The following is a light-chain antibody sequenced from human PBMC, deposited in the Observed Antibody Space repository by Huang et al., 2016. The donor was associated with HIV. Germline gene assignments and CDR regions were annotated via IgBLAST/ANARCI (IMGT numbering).Light chain of an antibody. CDR1: QSISSY. CDR3: QQSYSTPRIT. V-gene: IGKV1-39*01. Sequence: DIQMTQSPSSLSASVGDRVTITCRASQSISSYLNWYQQRPGKAPKLLIFAASSLQSGVPSRFSGSVSWTDFTLTIISLQPEDFATYFCQQSYSTPRITFGQGTRLDIK. J-gene: IGKJ5*01. CDR2: AAS.